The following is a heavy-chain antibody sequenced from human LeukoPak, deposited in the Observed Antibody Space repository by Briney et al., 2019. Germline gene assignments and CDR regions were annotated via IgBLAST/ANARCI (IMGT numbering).Heavy chain of an antibody. J-gene: IGHJ3*02. V-gene: IGHV3-30*18. CDR2: ISYDGSNK. CDR3: AKDLGYCTGSCCSVAFDI. CDR1: GFTFSSYG. Sequence: GGSLRLSCAASGFTFSSYGMHWVRQAPGKGLEWVAVISYDGSNKYYADSVKGRFTISRDNSKNTLYLQMNSLRAEDTAVYYCAKDLGYCTGSCCSVAFDIWGQGTMVTVSS. D-gene: IGHD2-8*02.